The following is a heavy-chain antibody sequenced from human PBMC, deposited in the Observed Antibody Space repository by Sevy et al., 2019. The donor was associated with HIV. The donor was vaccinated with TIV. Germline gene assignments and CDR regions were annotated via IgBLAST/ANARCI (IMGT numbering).Heavy chain of an antibody. J-gene: IGHJ5*02. CDR3: AKAGYYYDSSGCNWFDP. CDR2: INPDGSIT. V-gene: IGHV3-74*01. D-gene: IGHD3-22*01. Sequence: GGSLRLSCTASRFISSPYWMHWVRQAPGKGLVWVSRINPDGSITSYADAVKGRFTISRDNAKNTLYLQMNSLRAEDTAVYYCAKAGYYYDSSGCNWFDPWGQGTLVTVSS. CDR1: RFISSPYW.